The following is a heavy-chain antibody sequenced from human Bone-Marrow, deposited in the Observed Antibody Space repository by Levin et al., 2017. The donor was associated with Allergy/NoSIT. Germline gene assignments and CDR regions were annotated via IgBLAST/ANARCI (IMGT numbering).Heavy chain of an antibody. V-gene: IGHV3-9*01. D-gene: IGHD2-15*01. CDR2: ISWNSGSI. CDR1: GFTFDDYA. Sequence: GGSLRLSCAASGFTFDDYAMHWVRQAPGKGLEWVSGISWNSGSIGYADSVKGRFTISRDNAKNSLYLQMNSLRAEDTALYYCAKGGRMVVAASWLGYWGQGTLVTVSS. CDR3: AKGGRMVVAASWLGY. J-gene: IGHJ4*02.